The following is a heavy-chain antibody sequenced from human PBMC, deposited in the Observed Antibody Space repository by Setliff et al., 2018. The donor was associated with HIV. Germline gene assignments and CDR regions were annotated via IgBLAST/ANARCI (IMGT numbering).Heavy chain of an antibody. Sequence: PGGSLRLSCTASGFMFGDNAMSWVRQAPGKGLEWVGFIRSKAYGGTTEYAASVKGRFTISRDDSKSIASLQMNSLKTEDTAVYYCFAVPRGVKYTDYWGRGTLVTVSS. V-gene: IGHV3-49*04. CDR1: GFMFGDNA. CDR2: IRSKAYGGTT. D-gene: IGHD1-1*01. J-gene: IGHJ4*02. CDR3: FAVPRGVKYTDY.